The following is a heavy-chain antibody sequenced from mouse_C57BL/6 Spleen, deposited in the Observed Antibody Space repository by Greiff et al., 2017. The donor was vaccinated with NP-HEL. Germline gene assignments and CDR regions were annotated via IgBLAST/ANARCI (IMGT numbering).Heavy chain of an antibody. J-gene: IGHJ1*03. CDR2: INPNNGGT. Sequence: VQLQQSGPELVKPGASVKIPCKASGYTFTDYNMDWVKQSHGKSLEWIGDINPNNGGTIYNQKFKGKATLTVHKSSSTAYMELRSLTSEDTAVYYCARAPYYGSSYWYFDVWGTGTTVTVSS. CDR3: ARAPYYGSSYWYFDV. V-gene: IGHV1-18*01. D-gene: IGHD1-1*01. CDR1: GYTFTDYN.